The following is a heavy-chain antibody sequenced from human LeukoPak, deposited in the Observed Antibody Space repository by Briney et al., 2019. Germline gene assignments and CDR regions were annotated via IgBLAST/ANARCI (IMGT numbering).Heavy chain of an antibody. D-gene: IGHD6-19*01. Sequence: SVKVSCKASGGTFSSYAISWVRQAPGQGVEWMGGIIPIFGTANYAQKFQGRVTITADKSTSTAYMELSSLRSEDTAVYYCARGRDSSGSSYDAFDIWGQGAMVTVSS. V-gene: IGHV1-69*06. CDR1: GGTFSSYA. CDR2: IIPIFGTA. CDR3: ARGRDSSGSSYDAFDI. J-gene: IGHJ3*02.